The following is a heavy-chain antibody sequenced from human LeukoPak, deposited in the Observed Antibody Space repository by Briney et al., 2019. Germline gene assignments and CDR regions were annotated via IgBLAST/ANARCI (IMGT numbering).Heavy chain of an antibody. J-gene: IGHJ5*02. CDR1: GYTFTTYD. V-gene: IGHV1-8*01. D-gene: IGHD6-19*01. CDR2: MNPNSGNT. Sequence: GASVNVSCKASGYTFTTYDINWVRQATGQGLEWTGWMNPNSGNTGYTQKFQGRVTMTRNTSISTAYMELSSRRSEDTAVYYCARGRGSGHKENWFDPWGQGTLVTVSS. CDR3: ARGRGSGHKENWFDP.